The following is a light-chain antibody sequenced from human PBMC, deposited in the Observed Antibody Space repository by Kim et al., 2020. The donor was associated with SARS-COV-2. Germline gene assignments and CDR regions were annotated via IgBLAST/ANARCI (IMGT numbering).Light chain of an antibody. CDR1: QSISSY. J-gene: IGKJ3*01. Sequence: ASVGDRVTITCRASQSISSYLNWYQQKPGKAPQLLIYAASSLQSGVPSRFSGSGSGTDFTLTISSLQPEDFATYYCQQSYSTPFTFGPGTKVDIK. V-gene: IGKV1-39*01. CDR2: AAS. CDR3: QQSYSTPFT.